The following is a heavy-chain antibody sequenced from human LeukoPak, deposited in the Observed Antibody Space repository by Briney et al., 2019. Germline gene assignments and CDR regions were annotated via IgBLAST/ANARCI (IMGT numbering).Heavy chain of an antibody. D-gene: IGHD3-9*01. CDR3: ARVDGQRLTGYRGFDP. CDR1: GFTFSSYS. V-gene: IGHV3-21*01. Sequence: PGGSLRLSCAASGFTFSSYSMNWVRQAPGKGLEWVSFISSGSSYIYYADSVKGRFTISRDNAKNSLYLQMNSLRAEDTAVYYCARVDGQRLTGYRGFDPWGQGTLVTVSS. CDR2: ISSGSSYI. J-gene: IGHJ5*02.